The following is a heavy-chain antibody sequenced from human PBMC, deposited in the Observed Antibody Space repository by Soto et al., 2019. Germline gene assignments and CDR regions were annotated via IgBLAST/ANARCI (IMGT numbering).Heavy chain of an antibody. D-gene: IGHD3-3*01. V-gene: IGHV6-1*01. CDR1: GDSVSSNSAA. CDR3: ARDTNYDFWSGYADNWFDP. CDR2: TYYRSKWYN. J-gene: IGHJ5*02. Sequence: SQTLSLTCAISGDSVSSNSAAWNWIRQSPSRGLEWLGRTYYRSKWYNDYAVSVKSRITINPDTSKNQFSLQLNSVTPEDTAVYYRARDTNYDFWSGYADNWFDPWDQGTLVTVSS.